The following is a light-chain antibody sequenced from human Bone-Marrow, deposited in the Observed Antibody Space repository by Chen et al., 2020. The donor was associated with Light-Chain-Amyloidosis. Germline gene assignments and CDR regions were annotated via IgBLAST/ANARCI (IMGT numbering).Light chain of an antibody. CDR2: DER. J-gene: IGLJ3*02. Sequence: SYVLTQPSSVSVAPGQTATIACGGNNIGSTSVHWYQQTPGQAPLLVVYDERERPSGIPERLSCYNSGNTATRAISRVEAGDESEYYCQVWDRSSDRPVFGGGTKLTV. CDR1: NIGSTS. V-gene: IGLV3-21*02. CDR3: QVWDRSSDRPV.